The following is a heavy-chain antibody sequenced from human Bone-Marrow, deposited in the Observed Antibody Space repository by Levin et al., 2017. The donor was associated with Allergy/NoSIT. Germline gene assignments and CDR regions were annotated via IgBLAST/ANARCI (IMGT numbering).Heavy chain of an antibody. D-gene: IGHD2-8*01. CDR1: GFTFSSYA. V-gene: IGHV3-23*01. Sequence: GGSLRLSCAASGFTFSSYAMSWVRQAPGKGLEWVSAISGSGGSTYYADSVKGRFTISRDNSKNTLYLQMNSLRAEDTAVYYCAKRAAGCTNGVCYTGDDYWGQGTLVTVSS. CDR2: ISGSGGST. J-gene: IGHJ4*02. CDR3: AKRAAGCTNGVCYTGDDY.